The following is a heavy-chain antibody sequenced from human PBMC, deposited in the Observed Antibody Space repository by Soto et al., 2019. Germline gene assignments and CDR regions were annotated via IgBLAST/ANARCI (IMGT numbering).Heavy chain of an antibody. CDR2: IWYDGSNK. V-gene: IGHV3-33*01. CDR1: GFTFSSYG. D-gene: IGHD5-12*01. Sequence: GGSLRLSCAASGFTFSSYGMHWVRQAPGKGLEWVAVIWYDGSNKYYADSVKGRFTISRDNSKNTLYLQMNSLRAEDTAVYYCAREDNSGYEYAFDIWGQGTMVTVSS. CDR3: AREDNSGYEYAFDI. J-gene: IGHJ3*02.